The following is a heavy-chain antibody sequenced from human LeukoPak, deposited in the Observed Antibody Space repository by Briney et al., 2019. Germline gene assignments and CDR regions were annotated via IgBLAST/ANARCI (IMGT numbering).Heavy chain of an antibody. Sequence: PGGSLRLSCAASGFTFGSYWMSWVRQAPGKGLEWVANIKEDGSEINYVDSVKGRFTISRDNAKNSLYLQMNSLRAEDTAVYYCARDRVSGSYNYWGQGTLVTVSS. CDR3: ARDRVSGSYNY. D-gene: IGHD1-26*01. CDR2: IKEDGSEI. J-gene: IGHJ4*02. V-gene: IGHV3-7*01. CDR1: GFTFGSYW.